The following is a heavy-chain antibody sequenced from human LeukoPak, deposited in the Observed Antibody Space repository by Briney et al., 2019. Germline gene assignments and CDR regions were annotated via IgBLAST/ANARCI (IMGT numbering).Heavy chain of an antibody. CDR2: IIPILGIA. Sequence: SVKVSCKASGGTFSSYAISWVRQAPGQGLEWMGRIIPILGIANYAQKFQGRVTITADKSTSTAYMELSSLRSEDTAVYYCARDDSKGGPAAIYYYYGMDVWGQGTTVTVSS. CDR3: ARDDSKGGPAAIYYYYGMDV. J-gene: IGHJ6*02. D-gene: IGHD2-2*01. CDR1: GGTFSSYA. V-gene: IGHV1-69*04.